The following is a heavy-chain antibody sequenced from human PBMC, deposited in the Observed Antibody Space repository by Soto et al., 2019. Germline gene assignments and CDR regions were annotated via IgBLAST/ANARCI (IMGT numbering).Heavy chain of an antibody. V-gene: IGHV3-21*01. J-gene: IGHJ4*02. CDR2: ISSSSSYI. Sequence: YSMNWVRQAPGQGLEWVSSISSSSSYIYYADSVKGRFTISRDNAKNSLYLQMNSLRAEDTAVYYCARAGRYYDSSGYYTAAYFDYWGQGTLVTVSS. D-gene: IGHD3-22*01. CDR1: YS. CDR3: ARAGRYYDSSGYYTAAYFDY.